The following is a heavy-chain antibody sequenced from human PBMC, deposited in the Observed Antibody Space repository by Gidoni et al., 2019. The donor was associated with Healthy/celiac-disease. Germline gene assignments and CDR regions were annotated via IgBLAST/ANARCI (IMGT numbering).Heavy chain of an antibody. CDR1: GFPFSSYS. Sequence: EVQLVESGGGLVKPGGSLRLSCAASGFPFSSYSMNWVRQAPGKGLEWVSSISSSSSYIYYADSVKGRFTISRDNAKNSLYLQMNSLRAEDTAVYYCARDGYSYGWGFDYWGQGTLVTVSS. D-gene: IGHD5-18*01. V-gene: IGHV3-21*01. CDR3: ARDGYSYGWGFDY. J-gene: IGHJ4*02. CDR2: ISSSSSYI.